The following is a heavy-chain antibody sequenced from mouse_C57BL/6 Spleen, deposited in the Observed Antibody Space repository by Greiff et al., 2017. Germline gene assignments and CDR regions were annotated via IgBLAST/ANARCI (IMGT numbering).Heavy chain of an antibody. CDR2: ISSGGDYI. CDR1: GFTFSSYA. J-gene: IGHJ3*01. D-gene: IGHD2-5*01. Sequence: EVHLVESGEGLVKPGGSLKLSCAASGFTFSSYAMSWVRQTPEKRLEWVAYISSGGDYIYYADTVKGRFTISRDNARNTLYLQMSSLKSEDTAMYYCTREAYSNYFAYWGQGTLVTVSA. CDR3: TREAYSNYFAY. V-gene: IGHV5-9-1*02.